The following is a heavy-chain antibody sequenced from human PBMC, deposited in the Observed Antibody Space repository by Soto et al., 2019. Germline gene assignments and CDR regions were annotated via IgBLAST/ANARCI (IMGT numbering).Heavy chain of an antibody. CDR1: GYTFTSYD. Sequence: GASVKVSCKASGYTFTSYDINWVRQATGQGLEWMGWMNPNSGNTGYAQKFQGRVTMTRNTSISTAYMELSSLRSEDAAVYYCARGQSESPLLFYYMDVWGKGTTVTVSS. D-gene: IGHD2-15*01. CDR3: ARGQSESPLLFYYMDV. J-gene: IGHJ6*03. V-gene: IGHV1-8*01. CDR2: MNPNSGNT.